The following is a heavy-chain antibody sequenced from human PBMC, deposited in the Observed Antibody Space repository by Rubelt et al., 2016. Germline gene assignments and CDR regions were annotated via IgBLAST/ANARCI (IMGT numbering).Heavy chain of an antibody. Sequence: YSGSTYYNPSLKSRVTISVDTSKNQFSLKLSSVTAADTAVYYCAREVKTRYIRANAGLLFDPWGQGTLVTVSS. V-gene: IGHV4-39*07. CDR2: YSGST. CDR3: AREVKTRYIRANAGLLFDP. J-gene: IGHJ5*02. D-gene: IGHD2/OR15-2a*01.